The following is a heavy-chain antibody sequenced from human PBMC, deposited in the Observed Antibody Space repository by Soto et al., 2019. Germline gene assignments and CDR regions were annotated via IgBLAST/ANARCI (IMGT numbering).Heavy chain of an antibody. CDR3: TCIFSGGYGYGFYYYGMDV. V-gene: IGHV4-39*01. CDR2: IYYSGST. J-gene: IGHJ6*02. CDR1: GGSISSSSYY. Sequence: SETLSLTCTVSGGSISSSSYYWGWIRQPPGKGLEWIGSIYYSGSTYYNPSLKNRVTISVDTSKSQFSLKLSSVTAADTSVYYCTCIFSGGYGYGFYYYGMDVWGQGTTVT. D-gene: IGHD5-18*01.